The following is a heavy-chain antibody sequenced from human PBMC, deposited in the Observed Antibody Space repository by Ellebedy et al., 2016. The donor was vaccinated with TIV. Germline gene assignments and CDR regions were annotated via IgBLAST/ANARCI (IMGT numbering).Heavy chain of an antibody. J-gene: IGHJ5*02. CDR3: ARAKGYCSGGSCTPFDP. Sequence: GGSLRLXXKGSGYSFTSYWIGWVRQMPGKGLEWMGIIYPGDSDTRYSPSFQGQVTISADKSISTAYLQWSSLKASDTAMYYCARAKGYCSGGSCTPFDPWGQGTLVTVSS. CDR1: GYSFTSYW. V-gene: IGHV5-51*01. CDR2: IYPGDSDT. D-gene: IGHD2-15*01.